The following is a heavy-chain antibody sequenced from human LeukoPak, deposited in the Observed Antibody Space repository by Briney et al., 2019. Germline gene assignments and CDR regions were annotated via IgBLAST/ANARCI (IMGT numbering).Heavy chain of an antibody. CDR1: GGSISSYY. J-gene: IGHJ4*02. V-gene: IGHV4-4*07. CDR2: IYTSEST. D-gene: IGHD2-21*02. CDR3: ARDEVVVTALDY. Sequence: SETLSLTCTVSGGSISSYYWSWIRQPAGKGLEWIGRIYTSESTNYNPSLKSRVTMSVDTSKNQFSLKLSSVTAADTAVYYCARDEVVVTALDYWGQGTLVTVSS.